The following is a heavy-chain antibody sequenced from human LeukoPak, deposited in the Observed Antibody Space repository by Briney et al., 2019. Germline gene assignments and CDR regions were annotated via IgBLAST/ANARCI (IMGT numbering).Heavy chain of an antibody. J-gene: IGHJ6*02. D-gene: IGHD2-2*01. CDR3: ARVVPAGSYYYGMDV. CDR2: IIPIFGTE. CDR1: GGTFSSYA. V-gene: IGHV1-69*13. Sequence: SVKVSCKASGGTFSSYAISWVRQAPGQGLEWMGGIIPIFGTENYAQKFQGRVTITADESTSTAYMGLSSLRSEDTAVYYCARVVPAGSYYYGMDVWGQGTTVTVSS.